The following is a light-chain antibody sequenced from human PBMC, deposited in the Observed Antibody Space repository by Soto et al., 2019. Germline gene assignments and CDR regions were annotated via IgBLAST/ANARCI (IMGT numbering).Light chain of an antibody. J-gene: IGLJ1*01. CDR3: SSYSTSFFYV. V-gene: IGLV2-14*01. Sequence: QSALTQPASVSGSPGQSITISCTGTSADIGFYDYVSWYQQYPGKAPNLVIYGVTYRPSGISYRFSGSKSGSTASLTISGLRDEDDADYYCSSYSTSFFYVFGTGTKVTVL. CDR2: GVT. CDR1: SADIGFYDY.